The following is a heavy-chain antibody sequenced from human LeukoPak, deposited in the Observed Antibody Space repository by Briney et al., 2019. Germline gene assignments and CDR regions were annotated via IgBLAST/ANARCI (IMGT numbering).Heavy chain of an antibody. Sequence: PSETLSLTCAVYGGSFSGYYWIWIRQPPGKGLEWIGEISDIGSTNYNPSLKSRVTISVDTSKNQFSLKLTSVTAADTAMYYCAGGGDGYKGGNLWGRGTLVTVSS. D-gene: IGHD5-24*01. CDR3: AGGGDGYKGGNL. CDR1: GGSFSGYY. V-gene: IGHV4-34*01. J-gene: IGHJ2*01. CDR2: ISDIGST.